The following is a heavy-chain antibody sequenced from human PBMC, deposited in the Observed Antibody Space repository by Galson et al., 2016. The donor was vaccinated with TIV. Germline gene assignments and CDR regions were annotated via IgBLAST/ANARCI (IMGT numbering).Heavy chain of an antibody. D-gene: IGHD3-10*01. CDR2: IIPLFGTA. V-gene: IGHV1-69*13. Sequence: SVKVSCKASGAIFSSYAINWVRQAPGQGLEWMGRIIPLFGTANLAQKFQGRVTITADESTSTTYMELSSLRFEDTAAYYCARGEYYYGSGKGFDPWGQGTLVTVSS. CDR3: ARGEYYYGSGKGFDP. J-gene: IGHJ5*02. CDR1: GAIFSSYA.